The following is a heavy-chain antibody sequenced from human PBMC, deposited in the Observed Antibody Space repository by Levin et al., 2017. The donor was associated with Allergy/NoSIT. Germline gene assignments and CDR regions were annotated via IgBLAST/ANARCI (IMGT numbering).Heavy chain of an antibody. D-gene: IGHD3-22*01. CDR3: ATLSSGYEVSPDAFDI. CDR2: FDPEDGET. CDR1: GYTLTELS. J-gene: IGHJ3*02. V-gene: IGHV1-24*01. Sequence: GESLKISCKVSGYTLTELSMHWVRQAPGKGLEWMGGFDPEDGETIYAQKFQGRVTMTEDTSTDTAYMELSSLRSEDTAVYYCATLSSGYEVSPDAFDIWGQGTMVTVSS.